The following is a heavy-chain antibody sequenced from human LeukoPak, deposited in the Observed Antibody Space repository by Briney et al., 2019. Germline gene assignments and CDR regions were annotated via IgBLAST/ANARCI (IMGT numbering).Heavy chain of an antibody. CDR3: ARDPAAGHDY. D-gene: IGHD6-13*01. CDR2: ISSTSTYM. V-gene: IGHV3-21*01. Sequence: GGSLRLSCAASGFTFSGFSLNWVRQAPGKGLEWVSSISSTSTYMYYADSVKGRLTISRDNAKTSLYLQMNSLRAEVTAVYYCARDPAAGHDYWGQGTLVTVSS. CDR1: GFTFSGFS. J-gene: IGHJ4*02.